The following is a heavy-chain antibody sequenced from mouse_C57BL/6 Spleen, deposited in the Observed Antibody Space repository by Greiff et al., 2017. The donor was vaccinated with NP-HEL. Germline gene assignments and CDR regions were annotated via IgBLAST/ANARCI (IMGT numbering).Heavy chain of an antibody. CDR1: GYAFSSSW. V-gene: IGHV1-82*01. CDR2: IYPGDGDT. Sequence: QVQLQQSGPELVKPGASVKISCKASGYAFSSSWMNWVKQRPGKGLEWIGRIYPGDGDTNYNGKFKGKATLTADKSPSTAYMQLSSLTSEDSSVYFCARSTGMGFDYFDYWGQGTTLTVSS. CDR3: ARSTGMGFDYFDY. D-gene: IGHD4-1*01. J-gene: IGHJ2*01.